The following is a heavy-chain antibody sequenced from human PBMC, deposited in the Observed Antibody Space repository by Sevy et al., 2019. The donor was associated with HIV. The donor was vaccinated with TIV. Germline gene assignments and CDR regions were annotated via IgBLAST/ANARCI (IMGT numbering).Heavy chain of an antibody. J-gene: IGHJ5*02. CDR3: TRSRGYQFLWGENLFDP. CDR2: ISGSDRT. D-gene: IGHD3-10*01. Sequence: GVSLRLSCAASGFTFSSYAMNWVRQAPGKGLEWVSGISGSDRTYYADSVKGRFTISRDNWKNILYLQLNSLRAEDTAVYHCTRSRGYQFLWGENLFDPWGQGTLVTVSS. V-gene: IGHV3-23*01. CDR1: GFTFSSYA.